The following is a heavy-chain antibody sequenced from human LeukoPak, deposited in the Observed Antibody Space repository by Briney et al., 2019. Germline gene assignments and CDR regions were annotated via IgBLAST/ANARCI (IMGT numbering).Heavy chain of an antibody. CDR2: IYYSGST. D-gene: IGHD3-3*01. CDR3: ARAGDFWSGYEYYFDY. CDR1: GGSISSYY. J-gene: IGHJ4*02. V-gene: IGHV4-59*01. Sequence: SETLSLTCTGSGGSISSYYWSWIRQPPGKGLEWIGYIYYSGSTNYNPSLKSRVTISVDTSKNQFSLKLSSVTAADTAVYYCARAGDFWSGYEYYFDYWGQGTLVTASS.